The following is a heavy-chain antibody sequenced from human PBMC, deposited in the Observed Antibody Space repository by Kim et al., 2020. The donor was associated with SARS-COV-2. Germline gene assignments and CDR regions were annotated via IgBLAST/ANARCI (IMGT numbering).Heavy chain of an antibody. V-gene: IGHV1-2*02. Sequence: ASVKVSCKASGYTFNIYYIHWVRQAPGHGLERMGWIYPDSGGTNVAPKFQGRVTMTTDTSINTAYMELSRLRSDDTAVYYCACTYYYGMDVWGQGTTVTV. CDR2: IYPDSGGT. CDR3: ACTYYYGMDV. CDR1: GYTFNIYY. D-gene: IGHD3-16*01. J-gene: IGHJ6*02.